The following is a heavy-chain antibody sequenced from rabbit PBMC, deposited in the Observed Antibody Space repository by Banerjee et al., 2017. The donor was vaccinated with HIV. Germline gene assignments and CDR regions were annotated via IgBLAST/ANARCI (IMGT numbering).Heavy chain of an antibody. CDR2: INAADDSKI. Sequence: QEQLEESGGGLVQPEGSLTLTCTASGFSFNDNYWICWVRQAPVTGLEWIACINAADDSKICYASWAKGRFTISKTSSTTVTLQMTSLTAADTATYFCARDLTGVIGWNFKLWGPGTLVTVS. CDR3: ARDLTGVIGWNFKL. J-gene: IGHJ4*01. D-gene: IGHD1-1*01. V-gene: IGHV1S45*01. CDR1: GFSFNDNYW.